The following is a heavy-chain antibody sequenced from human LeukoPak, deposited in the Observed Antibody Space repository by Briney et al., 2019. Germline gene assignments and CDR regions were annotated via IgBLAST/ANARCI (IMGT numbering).Heavy chain of an antibody. CDR3: ARAYYDILTGYYFARGY. D-gene: IGHD3-9*01. CDR2: INPNSGGT. J-gene: IGHJ4*02. CDR1: GYTFTGYY. Sequence: ASVKVSCKASGYTFTGYYMHWVRQAPGQGLEWMGWINPNSGGTNYAQKFQGRVTMTRDTSISTAYMELSRLRSDDTAVYYCARAYYDILTGYYFARGYWGQGTLVTVSS. V-gene: IGHV1-2*02.